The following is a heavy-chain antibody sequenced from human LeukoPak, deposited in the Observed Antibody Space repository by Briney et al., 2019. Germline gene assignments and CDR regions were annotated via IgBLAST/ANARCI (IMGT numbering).Heavy chain of an antibody. V-gene: IGHV5-51*01. Sequence: GESLKISCKGSGYSFTSCWIGWVRQMPGKGLEWMGFIYPGDSDTRYSPSFQGRVTISADKSISTAYLQWSTLKASDTAMYYCARTLGSSWYLDYWGQGTLVTVSS. J-gene: IGHJ4*02. CDR3: ARTLGSSWYLDY. CDR2: IYPGDSDT. D-gene: IGHD6-13*01. CDR1: GYSFTSCW.